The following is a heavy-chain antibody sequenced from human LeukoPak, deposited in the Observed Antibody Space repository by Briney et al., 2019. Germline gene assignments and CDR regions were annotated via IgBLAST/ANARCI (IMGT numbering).Heavy chain of an antibody. V-gene: IGHV3-48*04. D-gene: IGHD6-13*01. CDR3: ARVWVKQQLVPFDY. CDR2: ISSSGSTI. Sequence: QPGGSLRLSCAASGFTFSSYAMSWVRQAPGKGLEWVSYISSSGSTIYYADSVKGRFTISRDNAKNSLYLQMNSLRAEDTAVYYCARVWVKQQLVPFDYWGQGTLVTVSS. CDR1: GFTFSSYA. J-gene: IGHJ4*02.